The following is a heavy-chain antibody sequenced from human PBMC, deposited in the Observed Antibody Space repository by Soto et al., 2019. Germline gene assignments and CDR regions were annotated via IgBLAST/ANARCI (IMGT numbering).Heavy chain of an antibody. CDR3: ARDDSGFSGSHYIDYFNY. Sequence: GASVKVSCKASGYTFTSYGISWVRQAPGQGLEWMGWISAYNGNTNYAQKLQGRVTMTTDTSTSTAYTELRSLRSDDTAVYYCARDDSGFSGSHYIDYFNYWGQGALVTVSS. CDR2: ISAYNGNT. D-gene: IGHD1-26*01. CDR1: GYTFTSYG. V-gene: IGHV1-18*01. J-gene: IGHJ4*02.